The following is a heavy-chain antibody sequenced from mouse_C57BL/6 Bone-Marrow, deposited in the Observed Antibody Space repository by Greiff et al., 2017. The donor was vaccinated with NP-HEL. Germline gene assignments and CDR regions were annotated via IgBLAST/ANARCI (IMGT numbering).Heavy chain of an antibody. CDR3: ARRGVFAY. V-gene: IGHV5-6*02. J-gene: IGHJ3*01. CDR2: ISSGGSYT. CDR1: GFTFSSYG. Sequence: EVKLVESGGDLVKPGGSLKLSCAASGFTFSSYGMSWVRQTPDKRLEWVATISSGGSYTYYPDSVKGRFTISRDNAKNTLYLQMSSLKSEDTAMYYCARRGVFAYWGQGTLVTVSA.